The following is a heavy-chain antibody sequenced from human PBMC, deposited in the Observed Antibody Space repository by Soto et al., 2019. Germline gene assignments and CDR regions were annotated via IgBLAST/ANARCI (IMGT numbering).Heavy chain of an antibody. CDR3: ATEYYYVSGSRTDPIDR. Sequence: QVQLVESGGGVVQPGRSLRLSCAASGFTFSNYAVHWVRQAPGEGLEWLAVISYDGSNKYYADSVKGRFTISRDNSKNKLYLQMNSLRLEDTAVYYCATEYYYVSGSRTDPIDRWCQGTQVTVSS. V-gene: IGHV3-30-3*01. CDR1: GFTFSNYA. CDR2: ISYDGSNK. J-gene: IGHJ5*02. D-gene: IGHD3-10*01.